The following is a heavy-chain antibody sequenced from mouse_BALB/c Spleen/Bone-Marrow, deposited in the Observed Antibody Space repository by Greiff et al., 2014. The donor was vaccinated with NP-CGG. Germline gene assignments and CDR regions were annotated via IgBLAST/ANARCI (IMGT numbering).Heavy chain of an antibody. CDR1: GFNIKDTY. CDR3: AFYYYGSSLFAY. Sequence: EVQVKQSGAELVKPGASVKLSCTASGFNIKDTYMHWVKQRPEQGLEWIGRIDPANGNTKYDPKFQGKATITADTSSNTAYLQLSSLTSEDTAVYYCAFYYYGSSLFAYWGQGTLVTVSA. V-gene: IGHV14-3*02. D-gene: IGHD1-1*01. J-gene: IGHJ3*01. CDR2: IDPANGNT.